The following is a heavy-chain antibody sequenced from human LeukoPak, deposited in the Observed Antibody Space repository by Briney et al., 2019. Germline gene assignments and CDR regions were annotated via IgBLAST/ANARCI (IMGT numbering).Heavy chain of an antibody. V-gene: IGHV3-30-3*01. CDR1: GFTFSSYA. CDR3: ARDELVAAFDY. CDR2: ISYDGSNK. D-gene: IGHD2-15*01. Sequence: GRPLRLSCAASGFTFSSYAMHWVRQAPGKGLGCVAVISYDGSNKYYADSVKGRFTISRDNSKNTLYLQMNSLRAEDTAVYYCARDELVAAFDYWGQGTLVTVSS. J-gene: IGHJ4*02.